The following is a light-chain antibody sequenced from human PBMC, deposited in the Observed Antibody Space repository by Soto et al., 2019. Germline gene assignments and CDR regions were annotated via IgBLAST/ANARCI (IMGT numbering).Light chain of an antibody. CDR3: QQYGSS. CDR2: AEC. Sequence: DIQVTQSPSSLSASVGDRVTITCRASQGISNGLSWYQQKPGQAPTLLIDAECMWESGVTSRFSGSGSGTDFTLTSSRLEPEDVAVYYCQQYGSSFGQGTRLEIK. J-gene: IGKJ5*01. V-gene: IGKV1-27*01. CDR1: QGISNG.